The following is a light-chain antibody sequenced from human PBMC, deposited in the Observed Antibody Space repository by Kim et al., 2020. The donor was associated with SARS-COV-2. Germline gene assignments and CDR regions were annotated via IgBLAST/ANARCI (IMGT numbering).Light chain of an antibody. CDR3: LLYCGSTWV. J-gene: IGLJ3*02. CDR1: TWPVTSGCD. Sequence: PGGTVTLTCASRTWPVTSGCDPNWCQQRPGQVPRTLIYRTSNKHSWTPARFAGSLLGGTAALTLSGVQPEDEAEYYCLLYCGSTWVFGGGTQLTVL. V-gene: IGLV7-43*01. CDR2: RTS.